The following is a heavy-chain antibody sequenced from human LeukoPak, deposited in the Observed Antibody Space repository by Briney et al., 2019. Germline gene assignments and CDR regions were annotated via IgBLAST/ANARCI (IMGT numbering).Heavy chain of an antibody. CDR3: ARDGREHAFEI. J-gene: IGHJ3*02. CDR2: INPSGGSI. D-gene: IGHD1-26*01. V-gene: IGHV1-46*01. Sequence: PGGSLRLSCAASGYTFTSYYIHWGRRAPGQGLEGMGRINPSGGSIIYAQKFQGRVTIKRDMSTSTVYMDVSSMRSSDRAVYYCARDGREHAFEIWGQGTMVTVSS. CDR1: GYTFTSYY.